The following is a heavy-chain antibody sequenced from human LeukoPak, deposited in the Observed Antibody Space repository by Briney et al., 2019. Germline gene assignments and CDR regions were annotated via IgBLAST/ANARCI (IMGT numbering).Heavy chain of an antibody. CDR3: ASSIHYSRDGYGGYY. V-gene: IGHV1-69*05. CDR2: IIPFSGTP. J-gene: IGHJ4*02. D-gene: IGHD5-24*01. CDR1: GDTLSKYS. Sequence: GASVKVSCKASGDTLSKYSISWVRQAPGEGLEWVGGIIPFSGTPNYAQKFQGRVTITRDTSASTAYMELSSLRSEDTAVYYCASSIHYSRDGYGGYYWGQGTLVTVSS.